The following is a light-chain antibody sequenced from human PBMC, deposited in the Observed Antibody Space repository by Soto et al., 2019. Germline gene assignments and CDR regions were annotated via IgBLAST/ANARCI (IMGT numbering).Light chain of an antibody. J-gene: IGLJ2*01. CDR1: SSNIGSAY. V-gene: IGLV1-47*01. CDR3: AAWDDSLVV. Sequence: QSVLTHPPSASGTPGQTVTISCSGSSSNIGSAYIYWYQHLPGTAPKLLIYRNNQRPSGVPDRFSASKSGTSASLAISGLRSEDDAAYYRAAWDDSLVVFGGETKLTVL. CDR2: RNN.